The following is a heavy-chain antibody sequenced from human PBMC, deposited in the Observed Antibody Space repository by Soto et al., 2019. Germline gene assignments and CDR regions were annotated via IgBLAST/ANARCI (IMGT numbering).Heavy chain of an antibody. CDR1: GAPLSSGGYF. Sequence: SETLSLTCTVSGAPLSSGGYFWTWIRQPPGKGLEWLGYIYYSGGTNYNPSLKSRVTISLDKSKSQFSLRLSSVTAADTAVYYCTREQSDDNYFDPWGQGTLVTVS. CDR2: IYYSGGT. J-gene: IGHJ5*02. D-gene: IGHD6-19*01. V-gene: IGHV4-61*08. CDR3: TREQSDDNYFDP.